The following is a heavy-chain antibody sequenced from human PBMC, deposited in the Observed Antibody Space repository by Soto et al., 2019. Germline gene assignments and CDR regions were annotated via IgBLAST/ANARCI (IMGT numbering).Heavy chain of an antibody. CDR1: GYTFTSYA. CDR2: INAGNGNT. CDR3: ARGPTFLRWRLDY. J-gene: IGHJ4*02. Sequence: ASVKVSCKASGYTFTSYAMHWVRQAPGQRLEWMGWINAGNGNTKYSQKFQGRVTITRDTSASTAYMELSSLRSEDTAVYYCARGPTFLRWRLDYWGQGTLVTVSS. V-gene: IGHV1-3*01. D-gene: IGHD3-3*02.